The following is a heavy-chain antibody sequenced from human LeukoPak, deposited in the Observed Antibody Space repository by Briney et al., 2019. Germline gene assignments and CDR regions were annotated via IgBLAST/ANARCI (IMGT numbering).Heavy chain of an antibody. CDR3: ASETTDY. V-gene: IGHV3-30*07. J-gene: IGHJ4*02. CDR2: ISYDGSNK. Sequence: GGSLRLSCAASGFTFSSYAMHWVRQAPGKGLEWVAVISYDGSNKYYADSVKGRFTISRDNAKNSLYLQMNSLRAEDTAVYYCASETTDYWGQGTLVTVSS. CDR1: GFTFSSYA. D-gene: IGHD1-1*01.